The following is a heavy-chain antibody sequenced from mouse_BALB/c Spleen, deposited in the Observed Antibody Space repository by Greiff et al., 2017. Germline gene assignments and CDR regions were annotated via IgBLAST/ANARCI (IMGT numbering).Heavy chain of an antibody. CDR3: ASYDGYLFDY. CDR1: GFNIKDTY. D-gene: IGHD2-3*01. Sequence: VQLQQSGAELVKPGASVKLSCTASGFNIKDTYMHWVKQRPEQGLEWIGRIDPANGNTKYDPKFQGKATITADTSSNTAYLQLSSLTSEDTAVYYCASYDGYLFDYWGQGTTLTVSS. CDR2: IDPANGNT. J-gene: IGHJ2*01. V-gene: IGHV14-3*02.